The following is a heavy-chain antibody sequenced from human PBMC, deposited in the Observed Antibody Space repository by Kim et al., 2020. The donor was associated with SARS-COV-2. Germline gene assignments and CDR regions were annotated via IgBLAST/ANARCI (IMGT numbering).Heavy chain of an antibody. CDR3: AKEFAGPIDS. D-gene: IGHD3-10*01. CDR1: GFTFRTYA. J-gene: IGHJ4*02. CDR2: ISGSGGAT. V-gene: IGHV3-23*01. Sequence: GGSLRLSCAASGFTFRTYAMNWVRQAPGKGLEWVAGISGSGGATYYADSVKGRFTISRDTSKNTLYLQMNSPRVEDTAVYYGAKEFAGPIDSWGQGILVSVSS.